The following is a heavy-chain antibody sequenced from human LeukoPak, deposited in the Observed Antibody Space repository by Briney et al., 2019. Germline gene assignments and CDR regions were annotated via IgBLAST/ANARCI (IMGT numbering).Heavy chain of an antibody. Sequence: SETLSLTCTVSGYSISSGYYWGWIRQPPGKGLEWIGSTYHSGSTYYNPSLKSRVTISVDTSKNQFSLKLSSVTAADTAMYYCARVSGYDWKSFYDYWGQGSLVTVSS. D-gene: IGHD5-12*01. V-gene: IGHV4-38-2*02. CDR3: ARVSGYDWKSFYDY. CDR2: TYHSGST. CDR1: GYSISSGYY. J-gene: IGHJ4*02.